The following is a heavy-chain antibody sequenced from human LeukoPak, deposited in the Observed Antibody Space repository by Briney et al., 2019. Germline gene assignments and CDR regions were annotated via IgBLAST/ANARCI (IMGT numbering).Heavy chain of an antibody. CDR3: ARDGVAGYYFDY. D-gene: IGHD6-13*01. V-gene: IGHV1-69*01. CDR2: IIPIFGTA. J-gene: IGHJ4*02. Sequence: SVKVSCKASGGTFSSYAISWVRQAPGQGLKWMGGIIPIFGTANYAQKFQGRVTITADESTSTAYMELSSLRSEDTAVYYCARDGVAGYYFDYWGQGTLVTVSS. CDR1: GGTFSSYA.